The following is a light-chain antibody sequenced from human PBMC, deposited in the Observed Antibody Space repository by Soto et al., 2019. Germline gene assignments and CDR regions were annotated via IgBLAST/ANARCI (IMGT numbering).Light chain of an antibody. CDR3: QQSYSNLLT. Sequence: DIQMPQAPSSLSASVGDRVTITCRASQSISSYLNWYQQKPGKAPKLLIYAASSLQSGVPSRFSGSGSGTDFTLTISSLQPEDFATYYCQQSYSNLLTFGGGTKVDI. CDR2: AAS. J-gene: IGKJ4*01. V-gene: IGKV1-39*01. CDR1: QSISSY.